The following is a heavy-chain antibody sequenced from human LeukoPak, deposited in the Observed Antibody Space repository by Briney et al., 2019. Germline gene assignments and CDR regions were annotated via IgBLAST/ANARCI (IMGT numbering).Heavy chain of an antibody. CDR1: GGSISSGGYY. V-gene: IGHV4-31*03. CDR2: IYYSGST. Sequence: PSETLSLTCTVSGGSISSGGYYWSWIRQHPGKGLEWIGYIYYSGSTYYNPSLKSRVTISVDTSKNQFSLKLSSVTAADTAVYYCARDDSSGYYLDYWGQGTLVTVSP. D-gene: IGHD3-22*01. J-gene: IGHJ4*02. CDR3: ARDDSSGYYLDY.